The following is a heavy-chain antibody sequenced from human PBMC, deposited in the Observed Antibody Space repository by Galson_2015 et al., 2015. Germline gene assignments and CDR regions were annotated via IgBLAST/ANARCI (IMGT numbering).Heavy chain of an antibody. CDR3: ARTSSSGWDPDY. V-gene: IGHV7-4-1*02. J-gene: IGHJ4*02. CDR2: INGNNGNP. CDR1: GYILNGYR. D-gene: IGHD6-19*01. Sequence: SVKVSCKASGYILNGYRLNWVRQAPGQGLEWMGWINGNNGNPTYAQGFTGRFVFSLDTSVSTAYLQITSLKPEDTAVYSCARTSSSGWDPDYWGQGTLVTVSS.